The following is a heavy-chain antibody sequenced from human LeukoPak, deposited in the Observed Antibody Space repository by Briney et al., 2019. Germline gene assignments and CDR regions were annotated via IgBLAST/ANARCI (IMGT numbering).Heavy chain of an antibody. Sequence: SETLSLTCTVSGGSISSSYWSWIRQPPGKGLEWIGYIYYSGDTNYNPSLKSRVTISVDTSKNQFSLKLSSVTAADTAVYYCARVRWGIYYYMDVWGKGTTVTVSS. CDR3: ARVRWGIYYYMDV. CDR2: IYYSGDT. CDR1: GGSISSSY. J-gene: IGHJ6*03. D-gene: IGHD2-8*02. V-gene: IGHV4-59*01.